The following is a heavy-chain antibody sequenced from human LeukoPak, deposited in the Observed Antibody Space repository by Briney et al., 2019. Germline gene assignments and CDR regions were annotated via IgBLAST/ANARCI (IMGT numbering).Heavy chain of an antibody. CDR3: AREYSSSWYYYYYYMDV. Sequence: PSETLSLTCAVYGGSFSGYYWSWIRQPPGKGPEWIGGINHSGSTNYNPSLKSRVTISVDTSKNQFSLKLSSVTAADTAVYYCAREYSSSWYYYYYYMDVWGKGTTVTVSS. CDR1: GGSFSGYY. V-gene: IGHV4-34*01. CDR2: INHSGST. J-gene: IGHJ6*03. D-gene: IGHD6-13*01.